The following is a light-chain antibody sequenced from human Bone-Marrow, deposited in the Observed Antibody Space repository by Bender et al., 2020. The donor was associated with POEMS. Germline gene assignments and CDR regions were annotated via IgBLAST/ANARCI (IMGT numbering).Light chain of an antibody. J-gene: IGLJ3*02. CDR1: NSNIGTNA. CDR3: AAWDAGVRGGV. CDR2: SDN. V-gene: IGLV1-44*01. Sequence: QSVLTQPPSASGTPGQRVTISCSGSNSNIGTNAVNWYQQFPGTAPKLLIYSDNQRPSGVPDRFYAFKSGTSASLAISGLQAEDEADYYCAAWDAGVRGGVFGRGTKLSVL.